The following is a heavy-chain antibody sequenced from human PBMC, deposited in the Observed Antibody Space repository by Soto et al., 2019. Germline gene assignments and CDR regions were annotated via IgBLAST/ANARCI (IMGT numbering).Heavy chain of an antibody. D-gene: IGHD3-3*01. CDR1: GFTFDDYT. J-gene: IGHJ4*02. CDR2: ISWDGGST. V-gene: IGHV3-43*01. CDR3: AKERSGPIDY. Sequence: QAGGSLRLSCAASGFTFDDYTMHWVRQAPGKGLEWVSLISWDGGSTYYADSVKGRFTISRDNSKNSLYLQMNSLRTEDTALYYCAKERSGPIDYWGQGTLVTVSS.